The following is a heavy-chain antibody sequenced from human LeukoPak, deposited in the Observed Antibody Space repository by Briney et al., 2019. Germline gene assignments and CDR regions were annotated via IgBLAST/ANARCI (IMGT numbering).Heavy chain of an antibody. CDR3: ARDSGSYSFDY. V-gene: IGHV1-46*01. CDR2: INPTGGST. D-gene: IGHD1-26*01. J-gene: IGHJ4*02. CDR1: GYTFTSYY. Sequence: ASVKVSCKASGYTFTSYYMHWVRQAPGQGLEWMGLINPTGGSTGYAQKFQGRVTMTRDMSTSTDYMELSSLRSEDTAVYYCARDSGSYSFDYWGQGTLVTVSS.